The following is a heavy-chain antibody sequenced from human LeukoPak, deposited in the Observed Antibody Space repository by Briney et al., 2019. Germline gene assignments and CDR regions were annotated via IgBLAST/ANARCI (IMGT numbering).Heavy chain of an antibody. CDR3: ARDSDYYSSGWSPWDY. CDR1: AFTFSDYY. D-gene: IGHD6-19*01. J-gene: IGHJ4*02. V-gene: IGHV3-11*01. Sequence: PGGSLRLSCAASAFTFSDYYMSWIRQAPGKGLEWVSYISSSGSTIYYADSVKGRFTISRDNAENSLYLQMKSLRAEDTALYYCARDSDYYSSGWSPWDYWGQGTLVTVSS. CDR2: ISSSGSTI.